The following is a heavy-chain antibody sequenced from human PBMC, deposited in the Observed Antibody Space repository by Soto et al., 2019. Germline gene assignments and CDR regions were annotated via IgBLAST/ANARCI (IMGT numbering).Heavy chain of an antibody. CDR1: GCTFSSYA. CDR3: AKVSRWEPFPWDAFDI. Sequence: EVQLLESGGDLVQPGGSLRLSCAASGCTFSSYAMIWVRQAPGKELEWGSAISGSGGSTYYADSVKGRFTISRDNSQHTLYRQMNSLRAEDTAVYYCAKVSRWEPFPWDAFDIWGQGTMVTVSS. CDR2: ISGSGGST. D-gene: IGHD1-26*01. V-gene: IGHV3-23*01. J-gene: IGHJ3*02.